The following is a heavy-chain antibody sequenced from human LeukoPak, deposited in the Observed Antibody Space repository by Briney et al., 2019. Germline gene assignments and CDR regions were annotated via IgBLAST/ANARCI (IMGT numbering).Heavy chain of an antibody. Sequence: QPERSLRLSCAASGFTFSNYGMHWVRQAPGKGLEWVANIKQDGSEKYYVDSVKGRFTISRDNAKNSLYLQMNSLRAEDTAVYYCARATYPTYYYDSSGYYFDYWGQGTLVTVSS. CDR3: ARATYPTYYYDSSGYYFDY. CDR2: IKQDGSEK. J-gene: IGHJ4*02. D-gene: IGHD3-22*01. V-gene: IGHV3-7*01. CDR1: GFTFSNYG.